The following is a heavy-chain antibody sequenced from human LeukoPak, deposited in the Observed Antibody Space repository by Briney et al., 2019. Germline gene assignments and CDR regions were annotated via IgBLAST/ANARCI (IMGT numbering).Heavy chain of an antibody. V-gene: IGHV4-30-4*01. Sequence: SETLSLTCTVSGGSISSGDYYWSWIRQPPGKGLEWIGYIYYSGSTYYNPSLKSRVTISVDTSKNQFSLKLSSVTAADTAVYYCARVIGGYSYYFDYWGQGTLVTVSS. CDR3: ARVIGGYSYYFDY. CDR1: GGSISSGDYY. J-gene: IGHJ4*02. CDR2: IYYSGST. D-gene: IGHD5-12*01.